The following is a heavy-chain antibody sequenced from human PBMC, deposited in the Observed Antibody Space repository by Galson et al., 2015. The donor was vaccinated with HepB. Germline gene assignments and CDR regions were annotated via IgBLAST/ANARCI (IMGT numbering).Heavy chain of an antibody. CDR3: ARGNHCSSSSCHSYFEYGLDV. Sequence: ETLSLTCTVYGGSFSGYYWNWIRQPPGKGLEWIGEIHHSGRSSPNPSLKSRVTISVDTSKKQFSLKVSSVTAADTATYYCARGNHCSSSSCHSYFEYGLDVWGLGTTVTVSS. D-gene: IGHD2-15*01. CDR1: GGSFSGYY. CDR2: IHHSGRS. J-gene: IGHJ6*02. V-gene: IGHV4-34*01.